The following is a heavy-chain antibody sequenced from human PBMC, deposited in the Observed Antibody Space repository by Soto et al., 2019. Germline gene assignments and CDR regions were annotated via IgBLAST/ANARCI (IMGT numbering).Heavy chain of an antibody. CDR1: EDTFRNYA. V-gene: IGHV1-69*06. CDR2: IIPIFGTA. D-gene: IGHD3-22*01. Sequence: GASVKVSCKASEDTFRNYAISWVRQAPGQGLEWMGGIIPIFGTANYAQKFQGRVTITADTSANTVYLELSSLRSEDTAVYYCASTKSDSSAYYYWYLGLWGRGTLVTVSS. CDR3: ASTKSDSSAYYYWYLGL. J-gene: IGHJ2*01.